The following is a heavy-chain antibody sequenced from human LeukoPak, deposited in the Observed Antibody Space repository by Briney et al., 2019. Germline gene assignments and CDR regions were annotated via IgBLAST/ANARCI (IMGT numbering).Heavy chain of an antibody. Sequence: PSETLSLTCTVSGGSISSSSYYWDWIRQPPGKGLEWIGAIYYSGNTNYNPSLKSRVTISVDTSKNQFSLKLSSVTAADTAVYYCARHRIPAAPASAFDYWGQGTLVTVSA. V-gene: IGHV4-39*01. D-gene: IGHD2-2*01. J-gene: IGHJ4*02. CDR1: GGSISSSSYY. CDR2: IYYSGNT. CDR3: ARHRIPAAPASAFDY.